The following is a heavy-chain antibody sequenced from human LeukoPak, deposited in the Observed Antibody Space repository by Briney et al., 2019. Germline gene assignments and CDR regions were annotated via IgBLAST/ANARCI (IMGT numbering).Heavy chain of an antibody. Sequence: GGSLRLSCAASGFTVSSNYMSWVRQAPGKGLEWVSVIYSGGSTYYVDSVKGRFTISRDNSKNTLYLQVNSLRAEDTAVYYCARHYYYDSSGYQYYFDYWGQGTLVTVSS. J-gene: IGHJ4*02. V-gene: IGHV3-53*01. CDR2: IYSGGST. CDR1: GFTVSSNY. D-gene: IGHD3-22*01. CDR3: ARHYYYDSSGYQYYFDY.